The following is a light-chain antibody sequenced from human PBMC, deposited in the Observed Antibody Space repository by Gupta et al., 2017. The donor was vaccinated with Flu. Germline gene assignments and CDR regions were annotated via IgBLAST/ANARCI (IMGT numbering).Light chain of an antibody. V-gene: IGLV1-40*01. CDR2: GNS. CDR1: SSNIGAGYD. Sequence: VTISWTGSSSNIGAGYDVHWYQQLPGTAPKLLIYGNSNRPSGVPDRFSGSKSGTSASLAITGLQAEDEADYYCQSYDSSLSGWVFGGGTKLTVL. J-gene: IGLJ3*02. CDR3: QSYDSSLSGWV.